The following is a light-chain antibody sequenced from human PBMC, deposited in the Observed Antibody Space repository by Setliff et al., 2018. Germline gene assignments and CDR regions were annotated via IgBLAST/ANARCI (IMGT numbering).Light chain of an antibody. V-gene: IGLV1-44*01. CDR2: SNN. Sequence: QSVLTQPPSASGTPGQRITISCSGGTSNIGSNPVNWYQQLPGTAPKLLISSNNQRPSGVPDRFSGSKSGTSASLAVSGLQSEDEADFYCEAWDDSLNGDVFGSGTKVTVL. CDR1: TSNIGSNP. CDR3: EAWDDSLNGDV. J-gene: IGLJ1*01.